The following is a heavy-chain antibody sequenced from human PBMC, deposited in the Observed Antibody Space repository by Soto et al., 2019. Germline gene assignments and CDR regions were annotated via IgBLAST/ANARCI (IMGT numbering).Heavy chain of an antibody. CDR3: ARGGGSSLRFLVCLSDPYCYYYYGMDV. CDR2: INPHRGGT. CDR1: GYTFTGYY. D-gene: IGHD3-3*01. J-gene: IGHJ6*02. Sequence: ASVKVSCKASGYTFTGYYMHWVRQAPGQGLEWTGWINPHRGGTNYAQKSQGWVTMTRNTSISTAYRGLSRLISEDTALYYCARGGGSSLRFLVCLSDPYCYYYYGMDVWGQGTTVTVSS. V-gene: IGHV1-2*04.